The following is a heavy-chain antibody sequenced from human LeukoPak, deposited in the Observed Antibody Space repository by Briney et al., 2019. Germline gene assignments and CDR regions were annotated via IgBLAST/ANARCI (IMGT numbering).Heavy chain of an antibody. CDR2: IKQDGSEK. D-gene: IGHD5-18*01. V-gene: IGHV3-7*01. Sequence: GGSLRLSCAASGFTFSSYWMSWDRQAPGKGLEWVANIKQDGSEKYYVDSVKGRFTISRDNAKNSLYLQMNSLRAEDTAVYYCARKQLWVPEGAFDIWGQGTMVTVSS. J-gene: IGHJ3*02. CDR1: GFTFSSYW. CDR3: ARKQLWVPEGAFDI.